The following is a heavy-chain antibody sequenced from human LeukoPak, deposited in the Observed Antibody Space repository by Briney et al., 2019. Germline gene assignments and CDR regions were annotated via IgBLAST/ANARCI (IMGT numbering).Heavy chain of an antibody. CDR2: ISWNSGSI. CDR1: GFTFDDYA. CDR3: AKDRSSSLAD. D-gene: IGHD6-13*01. Sequence: GGSLRLSRAASGFTFDDYAMHWVRQAPGKGLEWVSGISWNSGSIGYADSVKGRFTISRDNAKNSLYLQMNSLRAEDTALYYCAKDRSSSLADWGQGTLVTVSS. V-gene: IGHV3-9*01. J-gene: IGHJ4*02.